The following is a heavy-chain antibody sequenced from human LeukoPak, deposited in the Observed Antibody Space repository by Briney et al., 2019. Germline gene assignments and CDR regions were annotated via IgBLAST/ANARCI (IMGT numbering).Heavy chain of an antibody. CDR1: GGSFSGYY. Sequence: SESLSLTCAVYGGSFSGYYWSWIRQPPGKGLEWIGEINHSGSTNYNPSLKSRVTISVDTSKNQFSLKLSSVTAADTAVYYCARGDSSSWYLTASWFDPWGQGTLVTVSS. CDR2: INHSGST. V-gene: IGHV4-34*01. D-gene: IGHD6-13*01. J-gene: IGHJ5*02. CDR3: ARGDSSSWYLTASWFDP.